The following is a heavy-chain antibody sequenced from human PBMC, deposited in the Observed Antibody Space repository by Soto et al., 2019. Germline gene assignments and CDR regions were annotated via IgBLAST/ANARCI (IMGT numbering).Heavy chain of an antibody. CDR3: AKDSSGYSLGDDAFDV. J-gene: IGHJ3*01. CDR1: GYTFTNYG. V-gene: IGHV1-18*01. CDR2: VSTFNDNR. D-gene: IGHD3-22*01. Sequence: QVQLVQSGAEVKKPGASVKVSCKASGYTFTNYGLTWVRQAPGQGLEWMGWVSTFNDNRNYVQKLQGRVTLTTDTSTNTAYMELRSLRSDDTAVYYCAKDSSGYSLGDDAFDVWGQGTMVIVSS.